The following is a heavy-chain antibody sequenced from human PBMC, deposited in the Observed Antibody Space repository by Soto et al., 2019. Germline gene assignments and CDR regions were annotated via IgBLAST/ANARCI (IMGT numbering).Heavy chain of an antibody. V-gene: IGHV3-13*01. D-gene: IGHD3-16*01. CDR2: IGTAGDT. J-gene: IGHJ3*02. CDR1: GFTFSTYA. CDR3: ARDQGGAFEI. Sequence: GSLRLSCAASGFTFSTYAMAWVRQAPGKGLESVSTIGTAGDTYYPGSVKGRFTISRENAKNSLYLQMNSLRAGDTAVYYCARDQGGAFEIWGQGTMVTVSS.